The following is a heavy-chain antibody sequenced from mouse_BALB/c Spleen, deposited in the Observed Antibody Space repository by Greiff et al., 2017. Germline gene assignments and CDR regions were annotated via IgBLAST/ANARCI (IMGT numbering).Heavy chain of an antibody. CDR3: AREGGNYWYFDV. CDR1: GFTFSSYA. D-gene: IGHD2-1*01. J-gene: IGHJ1*01. CDR2: ISSGGST. V-gene: IGHV5-6-5*01. Sequence: EVQLVESGGGLVKPGGSLKLSCAASGFTFSSYAMSWVRQTPEKRLEWVASISSGGSTYYPDSVKGRFTIPRDNARNILYLQMSSLRSEDTAMYYCAREGGNYWYFDVWGEGTTVTVSS.